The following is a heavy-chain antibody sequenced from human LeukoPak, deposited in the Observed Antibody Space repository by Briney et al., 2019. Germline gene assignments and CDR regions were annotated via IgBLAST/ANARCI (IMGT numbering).Heavy chain of an antibody. V-gene: IGHV4-61*02. CDR3: ARDLGD. CDR1: GGSISSGSYY. J-gene: IGHJ4*02. CDR2: IYTSGTT. Sequence: SETLSLTCTVSGGSISSGSYYWSWIRQPAGKGLEWIGRIYTSGTTNYNPSLKSRITISVDTSKNQFSLKLSSVTAADTAVYYCARDLGDWGQGTLVTVSS.